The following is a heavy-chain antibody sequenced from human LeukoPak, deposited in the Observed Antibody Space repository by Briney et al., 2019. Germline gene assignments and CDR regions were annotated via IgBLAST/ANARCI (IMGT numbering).Heavy chain of an antibody. V-gene: IGHV1-8*02. Sequence: ASVKVSCKASGGTFSSYAISWVRQAPGQGLEWMGRMNPNSGNTGYAQKFQGRVTMTRNTSISTAYMELSSLRSEDTAVYYCARFSSGYPPRPYWGQGTLVTVSS. CDR1: GGTFSSYA. D-gene: IGHD3-22*01. CDR2: MNPNSGNT. J-gene: IGHJ4*02. CDR3: ARFSSGYPPRPY.